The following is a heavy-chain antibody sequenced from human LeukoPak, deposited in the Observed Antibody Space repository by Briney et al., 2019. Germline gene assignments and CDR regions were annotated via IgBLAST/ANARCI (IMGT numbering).Heavy chain of an antibody. CDR2: IRY. V-gene: IGHV3-30*02. D-gene: IGHD1-26*01. CDR1: GFTFSNYD. CDR3: AKGRGWEASYYYYYMDV. J-gene: IGHJ6*03. Sequence: GGSLRLSCAASGFTFSNYDMHWVRQAPGKGLEWVAFIRYDTDSVKGRFTISRDNSKNTLYLQMNSLRAEDTAVYYCAKGRGWEASYYYYYMDVWGKGTTVTISS.